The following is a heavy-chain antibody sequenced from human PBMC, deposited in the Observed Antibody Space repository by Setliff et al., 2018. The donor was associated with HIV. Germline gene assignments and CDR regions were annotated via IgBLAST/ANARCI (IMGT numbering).Heavy chain of an antibody. J-gene: IGHJ1*01. Sequence: KTSETLSLTCAVYGGSFSGYYWSWIRQSPGKGLEWIGEINHSGSTNYNPSLKSRVTISVDTSKNQFSLILTSVTAADTAVYYCATQGLTVPIPGGYFQHWGPGILVTVSS. CDR1: GGSFSGYY. CDR2: INHSGST. V-gene: IGHV4-34*01. D-gene: IGHD2-21*02. CDR3: ATQGLTVPIPGGYFQH.